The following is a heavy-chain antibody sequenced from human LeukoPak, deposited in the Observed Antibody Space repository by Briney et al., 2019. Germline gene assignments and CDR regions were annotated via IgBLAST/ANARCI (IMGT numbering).Heavy chain of an antibody. Sequence: GGSPRLSCAPSGVTLDDSVMRGVPPAPGRGPWKGSGISWNGGSRGYADSVKGRFTISRDNSKNSLYLQMNSLRAEDTAVYYCAKPRGGFYYGSGSQVDYWGQGTLVIVSS. CDR1: GVTLDDSV. CDR2: ISWNGGSR. V-gene: IGHV3-9*01. D-gene: IGHD3-10*01. CDR3: AKPRGGFYYGSGSQVDY. J-gene: IGHJ4*02.